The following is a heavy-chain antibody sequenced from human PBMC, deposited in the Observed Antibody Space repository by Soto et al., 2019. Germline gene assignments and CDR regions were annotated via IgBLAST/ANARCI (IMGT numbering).Heavy chain of an antibody. CDR3: ARLLKQRGGVYYYYYYGMDV. V-gene: IGHV5-10-1*01. Sequence: PGESLKISCKGSGYSFTSYWISWVRQMPGKGLEWMGRIDPSDSYTNYSPSFQGHVTISADKSISTAYLQWSSPKASDTAMYYCARLLKQRGGVYYYYYYGMDVWGQGTTVTVSS. J-gene: IGHJ6*02. CDR2: IDPSDSYT. D-gene: IGHD3-10*01. CDR1: GYSFTSYW.